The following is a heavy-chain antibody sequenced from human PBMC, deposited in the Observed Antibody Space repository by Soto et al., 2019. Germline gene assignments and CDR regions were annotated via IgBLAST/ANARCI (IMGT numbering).Heavy chain of an antibody. V-gene: IGHV3-74*01. CDR2: INSAGRST. CDR1: GFNFRNYG. D-gene: IGHD5-18*01. Sequence: GGSLRLSCAASGFNFRNYGMHWVRQAPGEGRVWVSRINSAGRSTRYADSVKGRFTISRDNAGNTLFLQMNSLRADDPAVYYCARVGVDSPVVDGGYYYDPLDILGQGTSVAVFS. J-gene: IGHJ6*02. CDR3: ARVGVDSPVVDGGYYYDPLDI.